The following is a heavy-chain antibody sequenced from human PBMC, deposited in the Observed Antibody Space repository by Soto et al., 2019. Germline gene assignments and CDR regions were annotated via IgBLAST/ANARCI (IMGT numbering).Heavy chain of an antibody. Sequence: GGSLRLSCAASGFTFDDYAMHWVRQAPGKGLEWVSGISWNSGSIGYADSVKGRFTISRDNAKNSLYLQMNSLRAEDTALYYCAKEKGEVGYYYGMDVWGQGTTVTVSS. CDR1: GFTFDDYA. CDR2: ISWNSGSI. D-gene: IGHD3-10*01. J-gene: IGHJ6*02. V-gene: IGHV3-9*01. CDR3: AKEKGEVGYYYGMDV.